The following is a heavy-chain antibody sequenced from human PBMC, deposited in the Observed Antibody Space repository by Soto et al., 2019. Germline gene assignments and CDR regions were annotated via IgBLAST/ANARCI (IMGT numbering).Heavy chain of an antibody. V-gene: IGHV2-26*01. CDR2: IFSSGEE. Sequence: CTVSGFSLRDLRMGVSWIRQPPGKALEWLAHIFSSGEESYTTSLKSRLTISKDTSKSQVVLTMTNMDPVDTATYYCARIPQGRDLPDYWGQGTLVTVSS. CDR3: ARIPQGRDLPDY. D-gene: IGHD3-10*01. CDR1: GFSLRDLRMG. J-gene: IGHJ4*02.